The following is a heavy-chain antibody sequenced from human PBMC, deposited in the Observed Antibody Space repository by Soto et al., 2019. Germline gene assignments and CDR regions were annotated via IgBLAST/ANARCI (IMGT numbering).Heavy chain of an antibody. Sequence: ASVKVSCKASGYTFINYYVHWVRQAPGQGLEWMGIINPSGGSTSYPQKFQGRVTMTRDTSTSTVYMELSGLRSEDTAVYYCALSHGQNHNLFDPWGQGTLDTVSS. D-gene: IGHD2-15*01. CDR3: ALSHGQNHNLFDP. J-gene: IGHJ5*02. CDR2: INPSGGST. CDR1: GYTFINYY. V-gene: IGHV1-46*01.